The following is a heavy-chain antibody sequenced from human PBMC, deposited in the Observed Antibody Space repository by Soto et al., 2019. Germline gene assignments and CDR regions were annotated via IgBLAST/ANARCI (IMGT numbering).Heavy chain of an antibody. CDR2: IIPILGIA. Sequence: SVKVSCKASGGTFSSYTISWVRQAPGQGLEWMGRIIPILGIANYAQKFQGRVTITADKSTSTAYMELSSLRSEDTAVYYCARSDCSGGSCYSRVKYYFDYWGQGTLVTVSS. J-gene: IGHJ4*02. CDR1: GGTFSSYT. V-gene: IGHV1-69*02. CDR3: ARSDCSGGSCYSRVKYYFDY. D-gene: IGHD2-15*01.